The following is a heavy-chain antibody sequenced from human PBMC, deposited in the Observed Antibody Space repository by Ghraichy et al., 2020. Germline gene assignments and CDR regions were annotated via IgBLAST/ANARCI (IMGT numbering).Heavy chain of an antibody. Sequence: SQTLSLTCTVSSGSISSSRYYWGWIRQPPGKGLEWLGSVYYSGSTYYNPSLKSRVTVSVDTSKSQFSLRLTSVTAADTAVYYCARQECSAASCNSGFYYYGMDLWGQGTTVTVSS. CDR3: ARQECSAASCNSGFYYYGMDL. V-gene: IGHV4-39*01. CDR2: VYYSGST. CDR1: SGSISSSRYY. J-gene: IGHJ6*02. D-gene: IGHD2-15*01.